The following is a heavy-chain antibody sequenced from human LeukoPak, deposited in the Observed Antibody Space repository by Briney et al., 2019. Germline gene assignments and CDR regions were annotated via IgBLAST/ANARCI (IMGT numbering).Heavy chain of an antibody. CDR1: GFTFSSYG. J-gene: IGHJ4*02. Sequence: GGSLRLSCAASGFTFSSYGMHWVRQAPGKGLKWVAVISYDGSNKYYADSVKGRFTISRDNSKNTLYLQMNSLRAEDTAVYYCAKDNPSYGWDPKGYFDYWGQGTLVTVSS. D-gene: IGHD2-8*02. CDR3: AKDNPSYGWDPKGYFDY. CDR2: ISYDGSNK. V-gene: IGHV3-30*18.